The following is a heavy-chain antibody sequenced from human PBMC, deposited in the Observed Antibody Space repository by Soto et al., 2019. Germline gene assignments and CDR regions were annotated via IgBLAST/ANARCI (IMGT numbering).Heavy chain of an antibody. CDR2: MNPNSGNT. D-gene: IGHD6-13*01. J-gene: IGHJ4*02. Sequence: QVQLVQSGAEVKKPGASVKVSCKASGYTFTSYDINWVRQATGQGLEWMGWMNPNSGNTGYAQKFQGRVTMTRNPSISTAYMELSSLRSEDTAVYYCAIIAAAGITWGIVYWGQGTLVTVSS. CDR3: AIIAAAGITWGIVY. CDR1: GYTFTSYD. V-gene: IGHV1-8*01.